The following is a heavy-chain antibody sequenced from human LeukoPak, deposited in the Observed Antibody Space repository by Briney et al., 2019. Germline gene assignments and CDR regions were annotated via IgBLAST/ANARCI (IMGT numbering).Heavy chain of an antibody. D-gene: IGHD4/OR15-4a*01. Sequence: SETLSLTCSVSGGSISSYYWGWIRRPPGKGLEWVGYIYSRGNSNYNPSLKSRLTISVDTSKNQFSLKLSSVTAADTAVYYCTRYTMTMVRLDYYYYMDVWGKGTTVTVSS. CDR2: IYSRGNS. CDR3: TRYTMTMVRLDYYYYMDV. J-gene: IGHJ6*03. V-gene: IGHV4-4*09. CDR1: GGSISSYY.